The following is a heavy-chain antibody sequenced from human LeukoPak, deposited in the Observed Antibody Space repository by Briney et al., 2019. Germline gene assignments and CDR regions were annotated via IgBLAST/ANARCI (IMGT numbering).Heavy chain of an antibody. Sequence: SETLSLTCTVSGGSISSGSYYWSWIRQPPGKGLEWIGRIYSSGITNYNPSLKSRVTISVDTSKNQFSLKLGSVTAADTAVYYCARTGSSGIDPWGQGTLVTVSS. CDR2: IYSSGIT. V-gene: IGHV4-61*02. J-gene: IGHJ5*02. D-gene: IGHD3-10*01. CDR3: ARTGSSGIDP. CDR1: GGSISSGSYY.